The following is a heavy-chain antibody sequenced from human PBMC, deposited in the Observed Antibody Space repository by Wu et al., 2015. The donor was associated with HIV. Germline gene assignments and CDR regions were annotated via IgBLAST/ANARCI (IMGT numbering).Heavy chain of an antibody. J-gene: IGHJ6*02. D-gene: IGHD1-26*01. CDR1: GFAFINYY. Sequence: VQLVQSGPDVKAPGTSMKVSCRTSGFAFINYYISWVQQAPGKGLKWMGWISAYNGKTDYAEKVQGRVTMTTDTSTSTAYMELRSLRSDDTAVYYCARPSTWELGGWYYYYGMDVWGRRDRRSPSP. CDR2: ISAYNGKT. CDR3: ARPSTWELGGWYYYYGMDV. V-gene: IGHV1-18*01.